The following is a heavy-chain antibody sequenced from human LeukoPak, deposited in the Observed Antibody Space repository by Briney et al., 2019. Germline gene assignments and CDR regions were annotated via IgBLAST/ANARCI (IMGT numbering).Heavy chain of an antibody. D-gene: IGHD2-2*01. J-gene: IGHJ4*02. CDR1: GFTFSSYA. CDR3: ARDSIPDY. V-gene: IGHV3-30-3*01. CDR2: ISYDGSNK. Sequence: GGSLRLSCAASGFTFSSYAMHRVRQAPGKGLEWVAVISYDGSNKYYADSVKGRFTISRDNSKNTLYLQMNSLRAEDTAVYYCARDSIPDYWGQGTLVTVSS.